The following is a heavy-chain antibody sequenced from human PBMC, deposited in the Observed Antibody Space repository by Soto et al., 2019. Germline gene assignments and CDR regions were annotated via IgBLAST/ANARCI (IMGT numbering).Heavy chain of an antibody. V-gene: IGHV1-69*13. CDR1: GGTFSSYA. D-gene: IGHD3-22*01. CDR3: ARVFLSKDSSGYYDSDD. Sequence: GASVKVSCKASGGTFSSYAISWVRQAPGQGLEWMGGIIPIFGTANYAQKFQGRVTITADESTSTAYMELSSLRSEDTAVYYCARVFLSKDSSGYYDSDDWGQGTLVTVSS. CDR2: IIPIFGTA. J-gene: IGHJ4*02.